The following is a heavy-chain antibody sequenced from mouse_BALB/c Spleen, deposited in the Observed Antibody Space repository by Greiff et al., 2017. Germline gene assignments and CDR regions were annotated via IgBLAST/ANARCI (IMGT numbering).Heavy chain of an antibody. J-gene: IGHJ4*01. V-gene: IGHV1S137*01. D-gene: IGHD3-3*01. CDR2: ISTYYGDA. CDR1: GYTFTDYA. Sequence: VQRVESGAELVRPGVSVKISCKGSGYTFTDYAMHWVKQSHAKSLEWIGVISTYYGDASYNQKFKGKATMTVDKSSSTAYMELARLTSEDSAIYYCARRDSYAMDYWGQGTSVTVSS. CDR3: ARRDSYAMDY.